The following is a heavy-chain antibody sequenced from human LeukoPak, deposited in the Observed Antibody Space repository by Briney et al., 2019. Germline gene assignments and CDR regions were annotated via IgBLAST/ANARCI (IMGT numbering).Heavy chain of an antibody. CDR2: INHSGST. CDR3: ARGPHDY. CDR1: GGSFSGYY. J-gene: IGHJ4*02. Sequence: SETLSLTCAVYGGSFSGYYWSWIRQPPGKGLEWIGEINHSGSTNYNPSLKSRVTISVDTSKNQFSLKLSSVTAADTAVYYCARGPHDYWGQGTLATVSS. V-gene: IGHV4-34*01.